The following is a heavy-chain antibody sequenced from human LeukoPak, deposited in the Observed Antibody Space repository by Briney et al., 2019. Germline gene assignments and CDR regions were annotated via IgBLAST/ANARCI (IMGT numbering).Heavy chain of an antibody. D-gene: IGHD6-13*01. J-gene: IGHJ1*01. CDR1: GYSISSGYY. CDR3: ARGGEPQLIYFQH. V-gene: IGHV4-38-2*02. CDR2: IYHSGST. Sequence: SETLSLTCTVSGYSISSGYYWGWIRQPPGKGLEWIGSIYHSGSTYYNPSLKSRVTISVDTSKNQFSLKLSSVTAADTAVYYCARGGEPQLIYFQHWGQGTLVTVSS.